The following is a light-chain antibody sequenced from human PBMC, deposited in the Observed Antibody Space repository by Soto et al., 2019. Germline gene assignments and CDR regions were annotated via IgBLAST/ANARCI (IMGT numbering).Light chain of an antibody. J-gene: IGKJ2*01. CDR3: QQQGT. Sequence: EIFLPQSPGTLSLSPGERATLSCRASRSLSSSYVVWYQQKPGQAPRLLIYAASRRATGIPDRFSGSGSATEYTLTISRLEPEDFAVYYCQQQGTFGQGTKLEIK. CDR1: RSLSSSY. CDR2: AAS. V-gene: IGKV3-20*01.